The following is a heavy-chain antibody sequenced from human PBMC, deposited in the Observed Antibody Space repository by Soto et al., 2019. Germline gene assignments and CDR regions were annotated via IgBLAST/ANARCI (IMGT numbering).Heavy chain of an antibody. Sequence: PSETLSLTYTVSGGSIRSYCWTWIRQPPGKGLEWIGSIYYSGSTYYNPSLKSRVTISVDTSKNQFSLKLSSVTAADTAVYYCARVIQLDFDYWGQGTLVTVSS. D-gene: IGHD5-18*01. CDR3: ARVIQLDFDY. V-gene: IGHV4-59*05. J-gene: IGHJ4*02. CDR2: IYYSGST. CDR1: GGSIRSYC.